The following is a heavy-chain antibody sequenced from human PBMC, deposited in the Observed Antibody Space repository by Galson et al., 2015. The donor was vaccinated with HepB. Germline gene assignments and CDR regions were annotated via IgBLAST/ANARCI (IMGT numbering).Heavy chain of an antibody. Sequence: SVKVSCKASGFTFTSSAMQWVRQARGQRLEWIGWIVVGSGNTNYAQKFQERVTITRDMSTSTAYMELSSLKASDTAMYYCASAYYYDSSGYTGGARYFDLWGRGTLVTVSS. J-gene: IGHJ2*01. CDR2: IVVGSGNT. CDR3: ASAYYYDSSGYTGGARYFDL. V-gene: IGHV1-58*02. D-gene: IGHD3-22*01. CDR1: GFTFTSSA.